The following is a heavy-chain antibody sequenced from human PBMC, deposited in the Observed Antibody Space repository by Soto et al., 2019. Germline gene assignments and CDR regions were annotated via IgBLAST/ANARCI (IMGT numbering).Heavy chain of an antibody. V-gene: IGHV3-48*01. CDR3: ASDRGRSNFDY. Sequence: GGSVRLSCAASGFTFSTYSMNWVRQAPGKGLEWVSYISTRSTTIYYAASVKGRFTISRDNGKNSLFLQMNSLRAEDTAVYFCASDRGRSNFDYWGQGTLVTVSS. J-gene: IGHJ4*02. CDR2: ISTRSTTI. CDR1: GFTFSTYS. D-gene: IGHD3-16*02.